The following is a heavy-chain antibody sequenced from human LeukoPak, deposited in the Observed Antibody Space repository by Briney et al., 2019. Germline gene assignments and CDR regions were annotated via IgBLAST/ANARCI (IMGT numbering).Heavy chain of an antibody. CDR1: GFSFSTSG. CDR2: IRNDGNKK. J-gene: IGHJ3*01. CDR3: AMKAVPRPRLHDAFDF. V-gene: IGHV3-30*02. Sequence: PGGSLRLSCVASGFSFSTSGMHWVRQSPGKGLDWVAFIRNDGNKKNYAESVKGRFTISRDNSRNTLYLQMDSLRADDTAVYYCAMKAVPRPRLHDAFDFWGQGTVVSVSS. D-gene: IGHD5-24*01.